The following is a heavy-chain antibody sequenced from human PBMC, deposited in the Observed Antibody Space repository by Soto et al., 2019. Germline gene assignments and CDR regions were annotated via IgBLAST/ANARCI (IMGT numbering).Heavy chain of an antibody. Sequence: EVQLVESGGGLVQPGRSLRLSCAASGFTFDDYAMHWVRQAPGKGLEWVSGISWNSGSIGYVDSVKGRFTISRDNAKNSLYLQMNSLRAEDTALYYCAKARDIVLMVYANNFDYWGQGTLVTVSS. CDR1: GFTFDDYA. V-gene: IGHV3-9*01. D-gene: IGHD2-8*01. CDR3: AKARDIVLMVYANNFDY. CDR2: ISWNSGSI. J-gene: IGHJ4*02.